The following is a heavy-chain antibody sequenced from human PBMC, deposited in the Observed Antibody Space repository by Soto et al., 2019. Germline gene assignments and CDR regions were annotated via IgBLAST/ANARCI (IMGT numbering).Heavy chain of an antibody. Sequence: PGGSLRLSCVASGFTFSDYAMTWVRQAPGKGLEWVSAISGGGGSTYYADFVRGRFTISRDNARTTLYLQMNSLRAEDTAAYHCAKYFSGWCRNGMDVWGQGTTVTVSS. CDR1: GFTFSDYA. J-gene: IGHJ6*02. D-gene: IGHD6-19*01. V-gene: IGHV3-23*01. CDR3: AKYFSGWCRNGMDV. CDR2: ISGGGGST.